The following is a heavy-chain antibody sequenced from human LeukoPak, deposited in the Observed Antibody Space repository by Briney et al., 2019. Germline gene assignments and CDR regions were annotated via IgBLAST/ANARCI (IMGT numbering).Heavy chain of an antibody. CDR3: AKDLDGAVRGVSYY. J-gene: IGHJ4*02. CDR1: VFTFSSYA. V-gene: IGHV3-23*01. Sequence: GGSLRLSCAASVFTFSSYAMSWVRQAPGKGLEWVSAISGSGGSTYYADSVKGRFTISRDNSKNTLYLQMNSLRAEDTAVYYCAKDLDGAVRGVSYYWGQGTLVTVSS. D-gene: IGHD3-10*01. CDR2: ISGSGGST.